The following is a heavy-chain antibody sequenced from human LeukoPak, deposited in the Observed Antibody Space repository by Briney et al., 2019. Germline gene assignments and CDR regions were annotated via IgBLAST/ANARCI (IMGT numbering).Heavy chain of an antibody. Sequence: PSETLSLTCAVYGGSFSGYYWSWIRQPPGKGLEWIGEINHSGSTNYNPSLKSRVTISVDTSKNQFSLKLSSVTAADTAVYYCARDQGGATSYWGQGTLVTVSS. CDR1: GGSFSGYY. J-gene: IGHJ4*02. CDR3: ARDQGGATSY. CDR2: INHSGST. D-gene: IGHD1-26*01. V-gene: IGHV4-34*01.